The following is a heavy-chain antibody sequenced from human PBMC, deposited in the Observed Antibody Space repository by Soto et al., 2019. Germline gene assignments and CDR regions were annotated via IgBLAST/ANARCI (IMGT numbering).Heavy chain of an antibody. CDR1: GFSLSTSGMC. CDR3: ARIRHSSSWDYFDY. J-gene: IGHJ4*02. CDR2: IDWDDGK. D-gene: IGHD6-13*01. Sequence: SGPTLVNPTQTLTLTCTFSGFSLSTSGMCVSWIRQPPGKALEWLALIDWDDGKYYSTSLKTRLTISKDTSKNQVVLTMTNMDPVDTATYYCARIRHSSSWDYFDYWGQGTLVTVSS. V-gene: IGHV2-70*01.